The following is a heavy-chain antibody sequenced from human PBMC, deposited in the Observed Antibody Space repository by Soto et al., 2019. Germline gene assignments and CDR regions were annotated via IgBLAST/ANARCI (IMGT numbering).Heavy chain of an antibody. CDR2: ISYGGSNK. CDR3: AKDGGAGPELGVVTAIPFDY. Sequence: VQLVESGGGVVQPGRSLRLSCAASEFTFSSYGMHWVRQAPGKGLEWVAVISYGGSNKYYADSVKGRFTISRDNSKNTLDLQMNSLRAEDTAVYYCAKDGGAGPELGVVTAIPFDYWGQGTLVTVSS. J-gene: IGHJ4*02. V-gene: IGHV3-30*18. CDR1: EFTFSSYG. D-gene: IGHD2-21*02.